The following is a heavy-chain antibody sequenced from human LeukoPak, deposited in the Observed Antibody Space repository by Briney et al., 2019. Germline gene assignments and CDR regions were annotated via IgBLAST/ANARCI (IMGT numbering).Heavy chain of an antibody. CDR2: ISAYRGNA. V-gene: IGHV1-18*01. CDR1: GFTLTNYG. Sequence: ASVKVSCKASGFTLTNYGISWVRQAPGQGLEWMGWISAYRGNANYARKFQGRVTMTTDTSTNTAYMELRSLISDDTAVYYCARDLDSSGYYAIIWGQGTLVTVSS. J-gene: IGHJ4*02. CDR3: ARDLDSSGYYAII. D-gene: IGHD3-22*01.